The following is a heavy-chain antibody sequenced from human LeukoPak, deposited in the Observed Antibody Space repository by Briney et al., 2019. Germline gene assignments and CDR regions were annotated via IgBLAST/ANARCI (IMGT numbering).Heavy chain of an antibody. V-gene: IGHV4-39*01. CDR1: GGSISSSSYY. J-gene: IGHJ4*02. Sequence: SETLSLTCTVSGGSISSSSYYWGWIRQPPGKGLEWIGSIYYSGSTYYNPSLKSRVTISVDTSKNQFSLKLSSVTAADTAVYYCASYSSGWYHFDYWGQGTLVTVSS. CDR3: ASYSSGWYHFDY. D-gene: IGHD6-19*01. CDR2: IYYSGST.